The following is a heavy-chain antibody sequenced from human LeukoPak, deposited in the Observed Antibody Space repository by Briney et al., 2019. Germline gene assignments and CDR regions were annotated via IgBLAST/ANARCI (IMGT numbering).Heavy chain of an antibody. D-gene: IGHD3-10*01. CDR1: GGPISSGDYY. V-gene: IGHV4-39*07. Sequence: SETLSLTCTVSGGPISSGDYYWSWIRQPPGKGLEWIGEINHSGSTNYNPSLKSRVTISVDTSKNQFSLKLSSVTAADTAVYYCARGSVTMVRGAPPHLYWGQGTLVTVSS. CDR3: ARGSVTMVRGAPPHLY. CDR2: INHSGST. J-gene: IGHJ4*02.